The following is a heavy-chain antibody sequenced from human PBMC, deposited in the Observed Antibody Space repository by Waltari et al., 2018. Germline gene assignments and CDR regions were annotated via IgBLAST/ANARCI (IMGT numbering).Heavy chain of an antibody. CDR3: ARGRDVFANFDYNWFDP. D-gene: IGHD2-21*01. CDR2: WNPKSGAT. V-gene: IGHV1-8*02. J-gene: IGHJ5*02. Sequence: QVQLVQSGAEVLKPGASVKVSCQASGYTFINYEINWVRQAAGQGLEWVGWWNPKSGATAYAQKFQGRITMTWDTSISTAYMELSNLRSDDTAVLYCARGRDVFANFDYNWFDPWGQGTLVTVSS. CDR1: GYTFINYE.